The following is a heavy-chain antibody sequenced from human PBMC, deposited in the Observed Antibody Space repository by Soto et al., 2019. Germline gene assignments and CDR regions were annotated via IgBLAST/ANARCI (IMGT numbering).Heavy chain of an antibody. CDR1: GGSISSRGDS. CDR3: AKSGGIIVIPDY. J-gene: IGHJ4*02. D-gene: IGHD3-16*02. V-gene: IGHV4-39*01. CDR2: IYYNGNA. Sequence: QLQLQESGPGLVKPSETLSLTCFVSGGSISSRGDSWDWIRQSPGKGLEWIGNIYYNGNAYYNPSFKSRCTISVDTSKNQFSLTLRSVTAADTAVYYCAKSGGIIVIPDYWGQGTRVTVSS.